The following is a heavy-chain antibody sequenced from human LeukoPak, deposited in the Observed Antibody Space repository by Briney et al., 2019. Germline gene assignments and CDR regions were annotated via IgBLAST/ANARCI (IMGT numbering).Heavy chain of an antibody. CDR2: INHSGST. CDR1: GYSISSGYY. Sequence: SETLSLTCTVSGYSISSGYYWGWIRQPPGKGLEWIGEINHSGSTNYNPSLKSRVTISVDTSKNQFSLKLSSVTAADTAVYYCARGPHPLYVRGLYFDYWGQGTLVTVSS. V-gene: IGHV4-38-2*02. CDR3: ARGPHPLYVRGLYFDY. J-gene: IGHJ4*02. D-gene: IGHD5/OR15-5a*01.